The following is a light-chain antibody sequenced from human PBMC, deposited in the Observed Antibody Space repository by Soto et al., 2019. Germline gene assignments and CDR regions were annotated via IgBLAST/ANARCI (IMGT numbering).Light chain of an antibody. CDR1: SSNIGGNN. CDR3: CSYADGSIHF. CDR2: NSN. J-gene: IGLJ1*01. V-gene: IGLV1-44*01. Sequence: QSVLTQPPSASGTPGQRVAISCSGSSSNIGGNNVKWYQQLPGTAPRLLIYNSNQRPSGVPGRFSASKSGTSASLAISGLQSEDEADYYHCSYADGSIHFFGTGTKLTVL.